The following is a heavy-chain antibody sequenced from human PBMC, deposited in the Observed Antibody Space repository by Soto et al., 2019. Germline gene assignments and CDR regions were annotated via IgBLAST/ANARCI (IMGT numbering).Heavy chain of an antibody. V-gene: IGHV4-61*01. D-gene: IGHD3-9*01. Sequence: QVQLQESGPGLVKPSETLSLTCTVSGASVSSGTHFWSWIRQPPGKGLEWIGNIHYRGSTSYNPPLRGRVTVSLDMAETQFYLKVTSVPAADTAVYFCARGLRPYFSTTASLPAAVVWGQGTTVTVSS. CDR1: GASVSSGTHF. J-gene: IGHJ6*02. CDR3: ARGLRPYFSTTASLPAAVV. CDR2: IHYRGST.